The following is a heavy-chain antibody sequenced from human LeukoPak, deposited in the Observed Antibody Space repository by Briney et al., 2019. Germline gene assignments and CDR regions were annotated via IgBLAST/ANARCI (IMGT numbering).Heavy chain of an antibody. V-gene: IGHV4-59*01. J-gene: IGHJ6*03. CDR1: GASFSTNY. CDR2: VFDSGST. Sequence: SETLSLTCSVSGASFSTNYWSWIRQPPGRGLEWTGYVFDSGSTNYNPSLKSRATISVDTSTAQFSLRLSSVTAADTAVYYCARLYQQSKWKYYYYYMDVWGKGTAVTVSS. D-gene: IGHD1-1*01. CDR3: ARLYQQSKWKYYYYYMDV.